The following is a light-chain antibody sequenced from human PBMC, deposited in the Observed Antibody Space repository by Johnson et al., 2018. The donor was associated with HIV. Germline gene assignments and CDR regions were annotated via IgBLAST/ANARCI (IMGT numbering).Light chain of an antibody. J-gene: IGLJ1*01. CDR1: SSNIGNNY. Sequence: QSVLTQPPSVSAAPGQKVTISCSGSSSNIGNNYVSWYQQLPGTAPKLLIYENNKRPSGIPDRFSGSKSGTSATLGITGLQTGDEADYYCGTWDTSLSAGGLFGNGTKVAVL. CDR3: GTWDTSLSAGGL. V-gene: IGLV1-51*02. CDR2: ENN.